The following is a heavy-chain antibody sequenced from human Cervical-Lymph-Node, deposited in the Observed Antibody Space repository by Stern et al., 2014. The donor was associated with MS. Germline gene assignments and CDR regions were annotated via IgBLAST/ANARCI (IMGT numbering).Heavy chain of an antibody. J-gene: IGHJ4*02. Sequence: VQLVESGGGVVQPGRSLRLSCAASEFSFSSYAIHWVRQAPGKGLEWVAVISYDGSNKYYADSVKGRFTISRDNSKNTLYLQMNSLRGEDTAVYYCARSAYSSVRGYFDYWGKGTLVTVSS. CDR3: ARSAYSSVRGYFDY. D-gene: IGHD6-19*01. CDR1: EFSFSSYA. CDR2: ISYDGSNK. V-gene: IGHV3-30-3*01.